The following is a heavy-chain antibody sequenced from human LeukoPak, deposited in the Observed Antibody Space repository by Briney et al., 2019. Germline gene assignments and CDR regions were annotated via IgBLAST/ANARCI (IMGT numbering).Heavy chain of an antibody. CDR3: ARGEVEDYYGSGSYSGIDY. CDR1: GYTFTSYD. J-gene: IGHJ4*02. Sequence: ASVKVSCKASGYTFTSYDINWVRQATGQGLEWMGWMNSNSGNTGYAQKFQARVTFTRITSISTAYMELRSLRSDDTAVYYCARGEVEDYYGSGSYSGIDYWGQGTLVTVSS. CDR2: MNSNSGNT. V-gene: IGHV1-8*03. D-gene: IGHD3-10*01.